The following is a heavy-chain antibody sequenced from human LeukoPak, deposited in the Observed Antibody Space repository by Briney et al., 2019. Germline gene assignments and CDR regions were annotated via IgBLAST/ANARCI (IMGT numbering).Heavy chain of an antibody. CDR2: ISGYNGDT. J-gene: IGHJ4*02. Sequence: ASVKVSCKASGYTFTHHGITWVRQAPGQGLEWMGWISGYNGDTHFAQNFRGRITMTTDTATSTAYMELRSLTSDDTAVYSCARDPTNTSGRYAHFDYWGQGTLVTVSS. CDR1: GYTFTHHG. CDR3: ARDPTNTSGRYAHFDY. D-gene: IGHD6-19*01. V-gene: IGHV1-18*01.